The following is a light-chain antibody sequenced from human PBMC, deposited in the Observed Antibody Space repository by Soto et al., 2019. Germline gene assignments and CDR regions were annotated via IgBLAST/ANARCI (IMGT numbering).Light chain of an antibody. V-gene: IGLV2-14*01. CDR3: SSYTSSSTGGYV. CDR1: SSDVGGYKY. Sequence: QSALTQPASVSGSPGQSITISCAGTSSDVGGYKYVSWYQQYPGKAPKLLISVVSNRPSGVSNRFSGSKSGNTASLTISGLQAEDEADYYCSSYTSSSTGGYVFGDGTKVTVL. CDR2: VVS. J-gene: IGLJ1*01.